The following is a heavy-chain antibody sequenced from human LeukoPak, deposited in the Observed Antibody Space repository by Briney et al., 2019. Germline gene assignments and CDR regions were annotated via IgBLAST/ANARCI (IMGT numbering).Heavy chain of an antibody. V-gene: IGHV4-34*01. D-gene: IGHD4-23*01. J-gene: IGHJ4*02. CDR1: GGSFSGYY. Sequence: SDTLSLTCAVYGGSFSGYYWSWIRQPPGKGLEWIGEINHSGSANYNPSLKSRVTISVDTSKNQFSLKLSSVTAADTAVYYCARRPIRGYYFDYWGQGTLVTVSS. CDR3: ARRPIRGYYFDY. CDR2: INHSGSA.